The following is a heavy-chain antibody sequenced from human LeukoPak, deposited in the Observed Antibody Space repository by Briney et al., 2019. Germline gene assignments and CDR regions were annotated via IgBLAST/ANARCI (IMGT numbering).Heavy chain of an antibody. CDR1: GFTFSSYA. Sequence: GSLRLSCAASGFTFSSYAMSWVRQPPGKGLEWIGEINHSGSTNYNPSLKSRVTISVDTSKNQFSLKLSSVTAADTAVYYCARGLAWNYPGYWGQGTLVTVSS. D-gene: IGHD1-7*01. CDR2: INHSGST. CDR3: ARGLAWNYPGY. J-gene: IGHJ4*02. V-gene: IGHV4-34*01.